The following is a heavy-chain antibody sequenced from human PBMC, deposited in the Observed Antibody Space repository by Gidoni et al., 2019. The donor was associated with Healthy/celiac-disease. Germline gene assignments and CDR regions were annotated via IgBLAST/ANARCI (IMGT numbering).Heavy chain of an antibody. V-gene: IGHV3-11*05. D-gene: IGHD4-17*01. J-gene: IGHJ2*01. CDR3: ARAYEGDYDRYFDL. CDR2: ISSSSSYT. Sequence: QVQLVESGGGLVKPGGSLRLSCAASGLTFSDYYMRWIRQAPGKGLEWVSYISSSSSYTNYADSVKGRFTISRDNAKNSLYLQMNSLRAEDTAVYYCARAYEGDYDRYFDLWGRGTLVTVSS. CDR1: GLTFSDYY.